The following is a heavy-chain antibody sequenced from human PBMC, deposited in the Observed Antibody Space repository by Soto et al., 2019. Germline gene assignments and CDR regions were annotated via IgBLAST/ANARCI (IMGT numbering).Heavy chain of an antibody. D-gene: IGHD3-16*01. CDR2: ISGSGGNT. J-gene: IGHJ6*02. V-gene: IGHV3-23*01. CDR1: GFAFSPYA. Sequence: GGSLRLSCAASGFAFSPYAMTWVRQAPGKGLEWVSSISGSGGNTNYADSVKGRFTVSRDNSKRTLSLQMNSLTEEDTAIYYCAKGLRRLLRTQYYYGLDVWGRGTTVTVSS. CDR3: AKGLRRLLRTQYYYGLDV.